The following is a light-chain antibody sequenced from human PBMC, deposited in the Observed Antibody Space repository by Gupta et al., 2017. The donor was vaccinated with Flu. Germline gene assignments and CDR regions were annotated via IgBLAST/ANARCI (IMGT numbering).Light chain of an antibody. V-gene: IGKV3-20*01. Sequence: ESVTRSCRASQSVSGSYLAWYQQRAGQAPRLLISDASSRATGIPDRFSGSGSGTDFTLTISRLEPDDFAVYYCQQYGSFPSTFGQGTKVEIK. CDR1: QSVSGSY. CDR3: QQYGSFPST. J-gene: IGKJ2*02. CDR2: DAS.